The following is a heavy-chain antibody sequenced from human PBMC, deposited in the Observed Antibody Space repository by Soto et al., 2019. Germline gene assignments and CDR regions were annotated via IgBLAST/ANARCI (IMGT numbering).Heavy chain of an antibody. Sequence: GGSLRLSCAASGFTFSSYAMSWVRQAPGKGLEWVSAISGSGGSTYYADSVKGRFTISRDNSKNTLYLQMNSLRAEDTAVYYCAKVKGSSSSGGKDYWGQGTLVTVSS. J-gene: IGHJ4*02. CDR1: GFTFSSYA. CDR2: ISGSGGST. CDR3: AKVKGSSSSGGKDY. V-gene: IGHV3-23*01. D-gene: IGHD6-6*01.